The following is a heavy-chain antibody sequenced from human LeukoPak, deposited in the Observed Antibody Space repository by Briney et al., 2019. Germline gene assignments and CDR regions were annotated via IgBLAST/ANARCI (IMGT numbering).Heavy chain of an antibody. CDR2: IYYSGTT. J-gene: IGHJ4*02. CDR1: GGSFSSYY. Sequence: SETLSLTCAVYGGSFSSYYWGWIRQPPGKGLEWIGSIYYSGTTYYNPSLKSRVTISVDTSKNQFSLKLTSVTAADTAMYYCARVPYYYDSSGYYYFDYWGQGTLVTVSS. V-gene: IGHV4-39*07. CDR3: ARVPYYYDSSGYYYFDY. D-gene: IGHD3-22*01.